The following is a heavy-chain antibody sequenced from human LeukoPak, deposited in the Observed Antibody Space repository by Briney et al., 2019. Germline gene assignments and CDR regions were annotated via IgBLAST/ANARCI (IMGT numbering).Heavy chain of an antibody. CDR2: IYYSGST. D-gene: IGHD4-17*01. V-gene: IGHV4-59*01. CDR3: ARGLNDYGDYGSPEFDY. Sequence: SETLSLTCTVSGGSISSYYWSWIRQPPGKGLEWIGYIYYSGSTNYNPSLKSRVTISVDTSKNQFSLKLSSVTAADTAVYYCARGLNDYGDYGSPEFDYWGQGTLVTVSS. CDR1: GGSISSYY. J-gene: IGHJ4*02.